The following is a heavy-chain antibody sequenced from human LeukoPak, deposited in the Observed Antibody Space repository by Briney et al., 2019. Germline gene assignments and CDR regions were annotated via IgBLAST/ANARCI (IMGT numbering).Heavy chain of an antibody. CDR1: GFTFSSYS. D-gene: IGHD1-26*01. V-gene: IGHV3-21*01. Sequence: PGGSLRLSCAASGFTFSSYSMNWVRQAPGKGLEWVSSISISSSYIYYADSVKGRFTISRDNAKNSLYLQMNSLRAEDTAVYYCARVFLVGATGCLDFWGQGTLVTVSS. CDR3: ARVFLVGATGCLDF. J-gene: IGHJ4*02. CDR2: ISISSSYI.